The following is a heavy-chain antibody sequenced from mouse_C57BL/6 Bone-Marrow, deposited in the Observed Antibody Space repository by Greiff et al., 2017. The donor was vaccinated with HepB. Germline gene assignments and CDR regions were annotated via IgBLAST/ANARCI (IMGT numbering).Heavy chain of an antibody. CDR1: GYTFTSYW. J-gene: IGHJ3*01. CDR3: AIDSSGYWFAY. D-gene: IGHD3-2*02. V-gene: IGHV1-69*01. CDR2: IDPSDSYT. Sequence: VQLQESGAELVMPGASVKLSCKASGYTFTSYWMHWVKQRPGQGLEWIGEIDPSDSYTNYNQKFKGKSTLTVDKSSSTAYMQLSSLTSEDSAVYYCAIDSSGYWFAYWGQGTLVTVSA.